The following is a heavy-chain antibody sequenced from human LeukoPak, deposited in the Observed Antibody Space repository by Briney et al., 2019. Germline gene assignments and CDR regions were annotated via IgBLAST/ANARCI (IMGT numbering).Heavy chain of an antibody. CDR3: ATHSSSWTLGMDV. V-gene: IGHV3-48*03. CDR2: ISSSGSTI. D-gene: IGHD6-13*01. CDR1: GFTFSSYE. Sequence: GGSLRLSCAASGFTFSSYEMNWVRQAPGKGLEWVSYISSSGSTIYCADSVKGRFTISRDNVKNSLYLQMNSLRAEDTAVYYCATHSSSWTLGMDVWGQGTTVTVSS. J-gene: IGHJ6*02.